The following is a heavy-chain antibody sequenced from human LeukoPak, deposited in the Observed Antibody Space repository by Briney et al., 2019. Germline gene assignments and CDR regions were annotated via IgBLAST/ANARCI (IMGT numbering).Heavy chain of an antibody. Sequence: GSLRLSCAGSGFTFSASAMHWVRQASGKGLEWVGRVRTKTNNYATTYATSVKGRFTIFRDDSKNTAYLQMNSLGTGDTAVYYCASYDNAGNYYHNYWGQGTLVTVSS. CDR2: VRTKTNNYAT. CDR1: GFTFSASA. CDR3: ASYDNAGNYYHNY. J-gene: IGHJ4*02. D-gene: IGHD3-22*01. V-gene: IGHV3-73*01.